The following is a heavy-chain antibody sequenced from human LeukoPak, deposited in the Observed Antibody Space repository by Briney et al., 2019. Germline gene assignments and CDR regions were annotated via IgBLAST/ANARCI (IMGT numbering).Heavy chain of an antibody. CDR1: GGSFSGYY. J-gene: IGHJ4*02. D-gene: IGHD1-26*01. Sequence: SETLSLTCAVYGGSFSGYYWSWLRQPPGKGLEWLGEINHSGSTNYIPSLKSRVIISVDTSKNQFSLRLSSVTAADTAVYYCARGLVGSTRGLIDYWGQGTLVTVSS. CDR2: INHSGST. V-gene: IGHV4-34*01. CDR3: ARGLVGSTRGLIDY.